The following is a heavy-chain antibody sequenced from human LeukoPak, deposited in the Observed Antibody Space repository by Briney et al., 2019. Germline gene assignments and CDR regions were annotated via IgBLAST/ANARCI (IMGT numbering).Heavy chain of an antibody. Sequence: GGSLRLSCAASGFTFINYAMSWVRQAPGKGLEWVSAIGASGGNTYYADSVKGRFTISRDNSKNMLYLQMNSLGAEDTAVYYCAKDRIKDGYNDYWGQGTLVTVSS. D-gene: IGHD5-24*01. CDR2: IGASGGNT. J-gene: IGHJ4*02. CDR3: AKDRIKDGYNDY. V-gene: IGHV3-23*01. CDR1: GFTFINYA.